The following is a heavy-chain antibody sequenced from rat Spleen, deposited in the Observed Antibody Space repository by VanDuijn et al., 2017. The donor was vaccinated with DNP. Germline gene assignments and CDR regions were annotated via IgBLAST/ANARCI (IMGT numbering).Heavy chain of an antibody. CDR1: GFTLSSSD. J-gene: IGHJ2*01. V-gene: IGHV5S11*01. CDR3: AKAGGYSPWYFDY. CDR2: ISASGGDT. D-gene: IGHD1-11*01. Sequence: EVQLVESGGGLVQPGRSMKLSCRASGFTLSSSDMAWVRQTPTMGLEWVASISASGGDTYYRDSVKGRFSIFRDNTKGTLHLQMDSLRSEETATYYCAKAGGYSPWYFDYWGQGVMVTVSS.